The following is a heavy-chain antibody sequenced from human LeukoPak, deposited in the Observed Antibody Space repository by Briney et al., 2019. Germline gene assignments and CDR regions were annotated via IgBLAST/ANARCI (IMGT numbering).Heavy chain of an antibody. CDR3: ARGRPHGNDY. J-gene: IGHJ4*02. CDR1: GFTFSDEY. CDR2: VSNSGSTI. V-gene: IGHV3-11*04. Sequence: GGSLRLSCAASGFTFSDEYMSWIRQAPGKGLEWISCVSNSGSTIYYADSVKGRFSISRDNAKNTLYLQMNSLRVEDTAVYYCARGRPHGNDYWGQGTLVTVSS. D-gene: IGHD4-23*01.